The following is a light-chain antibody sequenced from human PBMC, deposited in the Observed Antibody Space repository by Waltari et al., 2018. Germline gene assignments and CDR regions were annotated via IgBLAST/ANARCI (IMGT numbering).Light chain of an antibody. CDR1: RSNIGSNA. Sequence: QSVLTQPPSASGTPGQRVTISCSGSRSNIGSNAVNWYQQFPGTAPKLPIYSNNRRPSGVPDRFSGSKSGSSAPLAISGLQSEDEADYYCAAWDDSLNAFYVFGTGTKVTVL. J-gene: IGLJ1*01. V-gene: IGLV1-44*01. CDR2: SNN. CDR3: AAWDDSLNAFYV.